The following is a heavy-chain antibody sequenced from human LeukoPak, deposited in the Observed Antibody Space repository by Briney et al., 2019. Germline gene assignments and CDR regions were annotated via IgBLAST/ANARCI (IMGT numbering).Heavy chain of an antibody. CDR1: GFTFSSYA. D-gene: IGHD3-10*01. CDR3: AKHPSYYYGSGRYPGPNWFDP. Sequence: GGSLRLSCAASGFTFSSYAMSWVRQAPGKGLEWVSAISGSGGSTYYADSVKGRFTISRDNSKNTLYLQMNSLRAEDTAVYYCAKHPSYYYGSGRYPGPNWFDPWGQETLVTVSS. CDR2: ISGSGGST. J-gene: IGHJ5*02. V-gene: IGHV3-23*01.